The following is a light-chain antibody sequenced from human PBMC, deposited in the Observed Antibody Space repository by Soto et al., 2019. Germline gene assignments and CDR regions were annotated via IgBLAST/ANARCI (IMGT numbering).Light chain of an antibody. CDR3: QHYGRSPWT. V-gene: IGKV3-20*01. CDR2: GAS. Sequence: EIVLTQSPGTLSLPPGERAALSCRASQSVGSSYLVWYQQRPDQAPRLLIYGASIRATGTPDRFSGSGAGTDFTLTISRLEPEDFAVYYCQHYGRSPWTFGQGTKVDIK. J-gene: IGKJ1*01. CDR1: QSVGSSY.